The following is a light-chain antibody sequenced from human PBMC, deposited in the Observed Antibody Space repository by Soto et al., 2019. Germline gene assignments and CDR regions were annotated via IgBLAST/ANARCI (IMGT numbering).Light chain of an antibody. Sequence: EIVLTQSPGTLSLSPGERATLSCRASQSVSSSYLAWYQQKPGQAPRLLIYGACSRATGIPDRFSGSGSGTDFTLTISRLEPEEYAVYYCQQYGSSLYTFGQGTKLEIK. CDR3: QQYGSSLYT. CDR1: QSVSSSY. CDR2: GAC. V-gene: IGKV3-20*01. J-gene: IGKJ2*01.